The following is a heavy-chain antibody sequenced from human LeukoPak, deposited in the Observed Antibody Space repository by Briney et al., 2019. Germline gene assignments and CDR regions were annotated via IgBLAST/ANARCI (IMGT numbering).Heavy chain of an antibody. V-gene: IGHV5-51*01. D-gene: IGHD5-12*01. CDR3: ARLGGYDRSYHYMDV. CDR1: GYSFTSYW. Sequence: GESLKISCKGSGYSFTSYWIGWVRQMPGKGLEWMGIIYPGGSDTRYSPSFQGQVTISADKSISTAYLQWSSLKASDTAMYYCARLGGYDRSYHYMDVWGKGTTVTVSS. J-gene: IGHJ6*03. CDR2: IYPGGSDT.